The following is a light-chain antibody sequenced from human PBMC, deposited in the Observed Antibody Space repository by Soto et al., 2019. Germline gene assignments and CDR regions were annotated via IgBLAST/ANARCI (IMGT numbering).Light chain of an antibody. CDR1: SSDVGYYNY. J-gene: IGLJ1*01. V-gene: IGLV2-11*01. CDR3: CSHAGSYTFYV. Sequence: QSVLTQPRSVSGSPGQSVTISCTGTSSDVGYYNYVSWYQQHPGTAPKLMIYDVSMRPSGVPDRFSGSKSVNTASLTISGLQAEDEADYYCCSHAGSYTFYVFGTGTKVTVL. CDR2: DVS.